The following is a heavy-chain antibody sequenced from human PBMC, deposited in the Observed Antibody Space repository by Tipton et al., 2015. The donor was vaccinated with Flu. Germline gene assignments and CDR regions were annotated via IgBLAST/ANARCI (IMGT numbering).Heavy chain of an antibody. J-gene: IGHJ3*02. Sequence: GSLRLSCAASGFTFSSYEMNWVRQAPGKGLEWVSYISSSGSTIYYADSVKGRFTISRDNAKNSLYLQMNSLRAEDTAVYYCARVKISAAGGAFDIWGQGTMVTVSS. V-gene: IGHV3-48*03. D-gene: IGHD6-13*01. CDR3: ARVKISAAGGAFDI. CDR2: ISSSGSTI. CDR1: GFTFSSYE.